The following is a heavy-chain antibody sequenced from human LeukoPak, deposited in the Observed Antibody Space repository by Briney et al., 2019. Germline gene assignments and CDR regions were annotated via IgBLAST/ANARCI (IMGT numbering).Heavy chain of an antibody. V-gene: IGHV3-33*01. J-gene: IGHJ3*02. CDR3: ARDLEDSSPFGAFDM. CDR1: GFTFSNCG. D-gene: IGHD3-22*01. Sequence: PGGSLRLSCAASGFTFSNCGMHWVRQVPGKGLEWVAATWFDGIKKYYADSVKGRLTISRDNSKNTLYLQMNSLRAEDTAVYYCARDLEDSSPFGAFDMWGQGTMVTVSS. CDR2: TWFDGIKK.